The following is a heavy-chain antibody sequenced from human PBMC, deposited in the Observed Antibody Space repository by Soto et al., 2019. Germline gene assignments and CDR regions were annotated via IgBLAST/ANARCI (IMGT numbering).Heavy chain of an antibody. J-gene: IGHJ4*02. CDR1: GGTFSSYA. CDR3: ARDRRVDSGSPIHFDY. CDR2: IIPIFGTA. V-gene: IGHV1-69*13. D-gene: IGHD1-26*01. Sequence: GASVKVSCKASGGTFSSYAISWVRQAPGQGLEWMGGIIPIFGTANYAQKFQGRVTITADESTSTAYMELSSLRSEDTAVYYCARDRRVDSGSPIHFDYWGQGTLVTVSS.